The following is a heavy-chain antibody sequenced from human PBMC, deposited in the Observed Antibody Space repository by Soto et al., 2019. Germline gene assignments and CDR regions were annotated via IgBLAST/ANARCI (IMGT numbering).Heavy chain of an antibody. J-gene: IGHJ4*02. CDR2: IFHSGST. CDR1: GGSITSSSW. CDR3: ARRDIGANDQGDY. V-gene: IGHV4-4*02. D-gene: IGHD5-12*01. Sequence: QVKLQASGPGLVRPSGTLSLTCGVSGGSITSSSWWSWVRQPPGKGLEWIGAIFHSGSTNYNPSLKRRVTISVDKSANQISLKLTSVTAADTAVYHCARRDIGANDQGDYWGQGTRVTFS.